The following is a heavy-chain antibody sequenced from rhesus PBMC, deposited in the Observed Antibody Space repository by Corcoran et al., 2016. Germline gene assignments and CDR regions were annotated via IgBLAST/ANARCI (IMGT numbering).Heavy chain of an antibody. D-gene: IGHD7-45*01. CDR1: GGSISSGYYY. CDR2: ITYSGST. V-gene: IGHV4-122*02. Sequence: QVQLQESGPGLVKPSETLSLTCAVSGGSISSGYYYWSWIRQPPGKGLEWIGYITYSGSTSYNPSLQSRVTISRDTSKNQFSLKLSSVTAADTAVYYCARDGNWGFFDYWGQGVLVTVSS. CDR3: ARDGNWGFFDY. J-gene: IGHJ4*01.